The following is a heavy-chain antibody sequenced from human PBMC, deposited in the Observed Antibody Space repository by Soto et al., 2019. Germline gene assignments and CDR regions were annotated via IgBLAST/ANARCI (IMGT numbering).Heavy chain of an antibody. J-gene: IGHJ5*02. CDR2: SIPMYGPA. CDR3: TRFTPMVRGVIDNWFDP. CDR1: GGTFSSYA. Sequence: QVPLVQSGAEVKKPGSSVTVSCKASGGTFSSYAIHWVRQAPGQGLEWMGGSIPMYGPAKYAQRFQGRVTITADECTTSVYMELTSLTSQDTAVYYCTRFTPMVRGVIDNWFDPWGHGTLVTVSS. D-gene: IGHD3-10*01. V-gene: IGHV1-69*01.